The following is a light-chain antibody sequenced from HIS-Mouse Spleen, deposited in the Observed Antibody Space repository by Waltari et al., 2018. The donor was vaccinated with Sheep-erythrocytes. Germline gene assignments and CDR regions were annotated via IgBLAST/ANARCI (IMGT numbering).Light chain of an antibody. Sequence: QSALTQPPSASGSPGQSVTISYTGTSSHVGGYNYVSWYQQHPGKAPKLMIYEVSKRPSGVPDRFSGSKSGNTASLTVSGLQAEDEADYYCSSYAGSNNWVFGGGTKLTVL. J-gene: IGLJ3*02. V-gene: IGLV2-8*01. CDR2: EVS. CDR1: SSHVGGYNY. CDR3: SSYAGSNNWV.